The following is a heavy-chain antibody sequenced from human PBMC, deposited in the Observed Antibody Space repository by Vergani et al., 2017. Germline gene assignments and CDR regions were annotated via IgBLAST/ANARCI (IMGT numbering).Heavy chain of an antibody. CDR2: IIGSGGST. J-gene: IGHJ4*02. Sequence: EVQLLESGGGLVQPGGSLRLSCAASGFTFSSYAMSWVRQAPGKGLGWVSAIIGSGGSTYYADSVKGRFTISRDNSKNTLYLQMNSLRAEDTAVYYCAKDLAVVTVTTSPGMGYWGQGTLVTVSS. D-gene: IGHD4-17*01. V-gene: IGHV3-23*01. CDR3: AKDLAVVTVTTSPGMGY. CDR1: GFTFSSYA.